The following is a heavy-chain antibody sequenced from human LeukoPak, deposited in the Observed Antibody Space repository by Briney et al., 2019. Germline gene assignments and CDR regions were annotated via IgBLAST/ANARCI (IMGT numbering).Heavy chain of an antibody. J-gene: IGHJ3*02. Sequence: ASVKVSCKVSGYTLTELCMHWVRQAPGKGLEWMGGFDPEDGETIYAQKFQGRVTMTEDTSTDTAYMGLSSLRSEDTAVYYCATGGLVVYRGGGDRDDAFDIWGQGTMVTVSS. CDR3: ATGGLVVYRGGGDRDDAFDI. D-gene: IGHD2-8*02. CDR1: GYTLTELC. CDR2: FDPEDGET. V-gene: IGHV1-24*01.